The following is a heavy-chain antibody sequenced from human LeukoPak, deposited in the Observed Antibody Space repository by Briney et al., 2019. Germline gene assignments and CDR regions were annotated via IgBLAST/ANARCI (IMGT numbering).Heavy chain of an antibody. Sequence: GASVKVSCKASGYTFTAYYVHWVRQAPGQGLEWMGWINPNSGGTNYAQNFQDRVTMTRDTSISTAYMELSRLRSDDTAVYFCARVKYNNNWSWFDPWGQGTQVTVSS. CDR1: GYTFTAYY. CDR2: INPNSGGT. V-gene: IGHV1-2*02. CDR3: ARVKYNNNWSWFDP. J-gene: IGHJ5*02. D-gene: IGHD1-1*01.